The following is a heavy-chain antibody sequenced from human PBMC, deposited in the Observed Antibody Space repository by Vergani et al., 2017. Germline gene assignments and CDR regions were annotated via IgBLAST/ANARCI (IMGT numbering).Heavy chain of an antibody. CDR2: IRYDGSNK. V-gene: IGHV3-30*02. D-gene: IGHD7-27*01. J-gene: IGHJ6*02. CDR3: AKDRAGDKESDYYYGMDV. CDR1: GFTFSSYG. Sequence: QVQLVESGGGVVQPGGSLRLSCAASGFTFSSYGMHWVRQAPGKGLEWVAFIRYDGSNKYYADSVKGRFTISRDNSKNTLYLQMNSLRAEDTAVYYCAKDRAGDKESDYYYGMDVWGQGTTVTVSS.